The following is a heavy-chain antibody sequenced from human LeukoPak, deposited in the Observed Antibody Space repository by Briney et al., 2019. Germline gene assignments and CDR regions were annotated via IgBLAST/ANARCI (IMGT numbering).Heavy chain of an antibody. CDR2: MNPNSGNT. D-gene: IGHD3-22*01. CDR3: ASGYYDTNGYYYRLDS. CDR1: GYTFTTYD. Sequence: ASVKVSCKASGYTFTTYDINWVRQATGQGREWMGWMNPNSGNTGYAQKFQGRVTMTRNTSISTAYMELSSLRSEDTAVYYCASGYYDTNGYYYRLDSWGQGTLVTVSS. J-gene: IGHJ4*02. V-gene: IGHV1-8*01.